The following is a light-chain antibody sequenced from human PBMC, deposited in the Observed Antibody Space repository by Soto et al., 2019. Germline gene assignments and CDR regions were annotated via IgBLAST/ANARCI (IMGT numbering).Light chain of an antibody. Sequence: EIVLTQSPATLSLSPGQRATLSCRASQSVSGDLAWFQQKSGQAPRLLIYDTYNGATGLPARFSGSGSGTDFHLTISSLEPEDFAVYYCQQRTTWPWTFGQGTKVEIK. CDR2: DTY. CDR3: QQRTTWPWT. J-gene: IGKJ1*01. V-gene: IGKV3-11*01. CDR1: QSVSGD.